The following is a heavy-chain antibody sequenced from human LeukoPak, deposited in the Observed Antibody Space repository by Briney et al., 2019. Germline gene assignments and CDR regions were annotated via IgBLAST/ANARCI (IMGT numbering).Heavy chain of an antibody. CDR1: GGSISGYY. D-gene: IGHD3-22*01. CDR2: VHYNGST. V-gene: IGHV4-59*08. CDR3: ARGGVVITKFDY. J-gene: IGHJ4*02. Sequence: SETLSLTCTVSGGSISGYYWSWIRQAPGKGLEWIGYVHYNGSTNYNPSLKSRVTISVDTSKNQFSLKLSSVTAADTAVYYCARGGVVITKFDYWGQGTLVTVSS.